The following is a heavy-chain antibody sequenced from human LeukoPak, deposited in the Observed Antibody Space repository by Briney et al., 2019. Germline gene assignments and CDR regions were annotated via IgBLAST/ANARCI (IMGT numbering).Heavy chain of an antibody. Sequence: ASVMVSCKASGYTFTTYAINWVRQAPGQGLEWMGWINTKTGNPTYAQGFTGQFVFSLDTSVNTAFLQIDGLKAEDTAIYYCARESWKGALDYWGQGTLLTVSS. CDR3: ARESWKGALDY. CDR2: INTKTGNP. CDR1: GYTFTTYA. J-gene: IGHJ4*02. V-gene: IGHV7-4-1*01. D-gene: IGHD1-1*01.